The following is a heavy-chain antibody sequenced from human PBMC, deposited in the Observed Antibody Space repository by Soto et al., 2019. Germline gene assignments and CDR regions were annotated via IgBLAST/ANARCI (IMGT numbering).Heavy chain of an antibody. J-gene: IGHJ4*02. CDR1: GFTFSSYG. Sequence: PGGSLRLSCAASGFTFSSYGMHWVRQAPGKGLEWVANIKQDGSEKYYVDSVKGRFTISRDNAKNSLYLQMNSLRAEDTAVYYCARDHVAGYYFDYWGQGTLVTVSS. V-gene: IGHV3-7*01. CDR3: ARDHVAGYYFDY. D-gene: IGHD2-21*01. CDR2: IKQDGSEK.